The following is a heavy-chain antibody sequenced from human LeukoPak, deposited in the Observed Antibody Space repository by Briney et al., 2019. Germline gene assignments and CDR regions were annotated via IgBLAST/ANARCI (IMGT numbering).Heavy chain of an antibody. Sequence: GGSLRLSCAASGFTFSDSYMAWIRQGPGKGLECVAYIGTTINYADSVKGRFTISRDNAQNSVHLQMNSLRAEDTAVYYCATRYCSIAACRASSYKCMDDWGKGTTVIVSS. CDR3: ATRYCSIAACRASSYKCMDD. CDR1: GFTFSDSY. V-gene: IGHV3-11*04. J-gene: IGHJ6*04. CDR2: IGTTI. D-gene: IGHD2-2*01.